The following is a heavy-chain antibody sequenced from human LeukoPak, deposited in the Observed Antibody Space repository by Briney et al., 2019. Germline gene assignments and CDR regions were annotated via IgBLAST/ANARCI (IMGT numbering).Heavy chain of an antibody. J-gene: IGHJ4*02. Sequence: GGSLRLSCAASGFTFSSYAMSWVRQAPGKGLEWVSVISGSGGSIYYADSVKGRFTISRDNSKNTLYLQMNSLRAEDTAVYYCAKGDSSSWYSALDYWGQGTLVSVSS. D-gene: IGHD6-13*01. CDR3: AKGDSSSWYSALDY. CDR2: ISGSGGSI. CDR1: GFTFSSYA. V-gene: IGHV3-23*01.